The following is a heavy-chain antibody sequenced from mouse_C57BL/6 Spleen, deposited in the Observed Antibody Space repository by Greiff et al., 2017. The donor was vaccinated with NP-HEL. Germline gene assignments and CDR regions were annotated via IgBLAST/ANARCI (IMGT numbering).Heavy chain of an antibody. J-gene: IGHJ4*01. CDR2: ISDGGSYT. CDR3: ARGYGSTYYAMDY. V-gene: IGHV5-4*01. CDR1: GFTFSSYA. D-gene: IGHD1-1*01. Sequence: EVQGVESGGGLVKPGGSLKLSCAASGFTFSSYAMSWVRQTPEKRLEWVATISDGGSYTYYPDNVKGRFTISRDNAKNNLYLQMSHLKSEDTAMYYCARGYGSTYYAMDYWGQGTSVTVSS.